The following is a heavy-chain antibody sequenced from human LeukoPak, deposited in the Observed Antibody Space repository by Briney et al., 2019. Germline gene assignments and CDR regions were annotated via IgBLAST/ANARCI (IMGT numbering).Heavy chain of an antibody. CDR2: IKHSGST. J-gene: IGHJ4*02. Sequence: SETLSLTCAVYGGSFRGYYWSWIRHPPGKGLEWIGEIKHSGSTNYNPSLKSRVTISVDTSKNQFSLKLSSVTAAGTAVYYCAGGVTAITDYWGQGTLVTVSS. CDR1: GGSFRGYY. V-gene: IGHV4-34*01. D-gene: IGHD2-21*02. CDR3: AGGVTAITDY.